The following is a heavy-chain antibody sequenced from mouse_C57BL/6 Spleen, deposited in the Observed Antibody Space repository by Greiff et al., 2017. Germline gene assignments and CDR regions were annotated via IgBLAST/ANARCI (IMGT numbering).Heavy chain of an antibody. CDR2: IDPSDSET. CDR1: GYTFTSYG. V-gene: IGHV1-52*01. D-gene: IGHD2-13*01. Sequence: VQLQQSGAELVRPGSSVTLSCKASGYTFTSYGMHWVKQRPIQGLEWIGNIDPSDSETHYNQKFKDKATLTVDKSSSSAYMQLSSLTDEDSAVYASARGDDGNPFDYWGQGTLRTVSA. J-gene: IGHJ3*01. CDR3: ARGDDGNPFDY.